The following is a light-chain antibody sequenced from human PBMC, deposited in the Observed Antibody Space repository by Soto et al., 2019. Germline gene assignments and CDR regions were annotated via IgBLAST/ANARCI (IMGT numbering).Light chain of an antibody. Sequence: IVMTQSPDSLAVSLGERATINCKSSQSVLYTSNNKNYLAWYQQKPGQPPKLLISWASTRESGVPERFSGSGSGTDFTLAISSLQAEDVAVYYCQQYYSAPFTFGPGTKVDIK. CDR3: QQYYSAPFT. J-gene: IGKJ3*01. CDR1: QSVLYTSNNKNY. CDR2: WAS. V-gene: IGKV4-1*01.